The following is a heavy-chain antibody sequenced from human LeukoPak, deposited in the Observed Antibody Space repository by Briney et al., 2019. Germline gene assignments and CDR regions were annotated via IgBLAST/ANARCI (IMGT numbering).Heavy chain of an antibody. Sequence: SETLSLTCAVYGGSFSGYYWSWIRQPPGKGLEWIGEINHSGSTKYNPSLKSRVTISGDTSKNQFSLKLRSVTAADTAVYFCTRRVAVTGTPKAYFDYWGQGILVTVSS. CDR2: INHSGST. J-gene: IGHJ4*02. D-gene: IGHD6-19*01. V-gene: IGHV4-34*01. CDR1: GGSFSGYY. CDR3: TRRVAVTGTPKAYFDY.